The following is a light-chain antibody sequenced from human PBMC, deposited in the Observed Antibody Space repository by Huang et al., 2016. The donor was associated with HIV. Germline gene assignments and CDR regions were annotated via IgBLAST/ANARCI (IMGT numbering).Light chain of an antibody. CDR2: DAS. CDR3: QQRSKWPPVYT. Sequence: EIVLTQSPATLSLSPGDRATLSCRASPSVENSLAWYQQKPGQPPRLLMYDASSRATGIPARFSGSGSGTDFTLTISSLEPDDFAVYYCQQRSKWPPVYTFGQGTKLEIK. J-gene: IGKJ2*01. V-gene: IGKV3-11*01. CDR1: PSVENS.